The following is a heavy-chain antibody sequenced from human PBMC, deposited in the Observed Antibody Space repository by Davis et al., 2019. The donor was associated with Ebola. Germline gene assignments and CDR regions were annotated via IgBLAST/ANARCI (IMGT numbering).Heavy chain of an antibody. J-gene: IGHJ4*02. V-gene: IGHV4-39*01. CDR2: IYYSGST. CDR3: ARLEAYYYDSSGYRIGGFFDY. Sequence: GSLRLSCAVYGGSFSSYYWGWIRQPPGKGLEWIGSIYYSGSTYYNPSLKSRVTISVDTSKNQFSLKLSSVTAADTAVYYCARLEAYYYDSSGYRIGGFFDYWGQGTLVTVSS. D-gene: IGHD3-22*01. CDR1: GGSFSSYY.